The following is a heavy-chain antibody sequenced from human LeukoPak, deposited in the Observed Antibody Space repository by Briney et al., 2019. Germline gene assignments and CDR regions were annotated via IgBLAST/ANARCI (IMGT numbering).Heavy chain of an antibody. V-gene: IGHV3-43*02. J-gene: IGHJ4*02. CDR3: ARDRSGRMTTVTSFDY. D-gene: IGHD4-17*01. CDR1: GFTFDDYA. Sequence: GGSLRLSCAASGFTFDDYAMHWVRQAPGKGLEWVSLISGDGGSTYYADSVKGRFTISRDNAKNSLYLQMNSLRAEDTAVYYCARDRSGRMTTVTSFDYWGQGTLVTVSS. CDR2: ISGDGGST.